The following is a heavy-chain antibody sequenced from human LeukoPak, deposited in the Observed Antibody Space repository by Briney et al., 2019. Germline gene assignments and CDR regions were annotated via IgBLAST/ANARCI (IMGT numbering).Heavy chain of an antibody. Sequence: ASVKVSCKASGYTFTGYYMHWVRQAPGQGLEWMGWINPNSGGTSYAQKFQGRVTMTRDTSISTAYMELSRLRSDDTAVYYCARDLRYFDWSDKRDWLDPWGQGTLVTVSS. D-gene: IGHD3-9*01. CDR2: INPNSGGT. J-gene: IGHJ5*02. CDR3: ARDLRYFDWSDKRDWLDP. V-gene: IGHV1-2*02. CDR1: GYTFTGYY.